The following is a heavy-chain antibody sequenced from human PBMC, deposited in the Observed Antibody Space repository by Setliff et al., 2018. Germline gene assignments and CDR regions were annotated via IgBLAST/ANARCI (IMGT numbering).Heavy chain of an antibody. CDR2: ISA. Sequence: ASVKVSCKASGYTFTSYGINWVRQAPGQGLEWMGWISAYARKFQGRVTMTTDTPTNTAYMELRSLRSDDTAVYYCAREGRRYYDSSGYWGAFDYWGQGTLVTVSS. CDR3: AREGRRYYDSSGYWGAFDY. D-gene: IGHD3-22*01. J-gene: IGHJ4*02. CDR1: GYTFTSYG. V-gene: IGHV1-18*01.